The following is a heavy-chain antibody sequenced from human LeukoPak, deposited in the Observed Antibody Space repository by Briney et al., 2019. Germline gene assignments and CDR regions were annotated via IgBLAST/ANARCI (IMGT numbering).Heavy chain of an antibody. D-gene: IGHD2-21*02. V-gene: IGHV3-48*01. CDR1: GFTFSSYS. CDR2: ISSSSSTI. Sequence: PGGSLRLSCAASGFTFSSYSMNWVRQAPGKGLEWVSYISSSSSTIYYADSVKGRFTISRDNAKNSLYLQMNSLRAEDTAVYYCARDSVAVTAMHYYYYMDVWGKGTTVTVSS. J-gene: IGHJ6*03. CDR3: ARDSVAVTAMHYYYYMDV.